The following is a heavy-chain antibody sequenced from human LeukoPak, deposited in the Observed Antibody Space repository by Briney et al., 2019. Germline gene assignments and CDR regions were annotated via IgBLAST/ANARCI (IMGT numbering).Heavy chain of an antibody. D-gene: IGHD2/OR15-2a*01. CDR2: IYPDDSDT. Sequence: GESLKIFCQASGYDFPTYWFGWVRQLPGKGLEWMGVIYPDDSDTKYNPSFQGQVTISVDKSISTGYLQWSSLKASDTAMYYCARHIPSTGPGEYDMDVWGRGTMVIVS. V-gene: IGHV5-51*01. J-gene: IGHJ6*04. CDR3: ARHIPSTGPGEYDMDV. CDR1: GYDFPTYW.